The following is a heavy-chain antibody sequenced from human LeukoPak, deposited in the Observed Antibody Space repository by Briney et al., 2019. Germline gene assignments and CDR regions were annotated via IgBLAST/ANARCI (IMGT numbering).Heavy chain of an antibody. CDR1: GFTFSDYY. CDR2: IYYSGST. V-gene: IGHV4-30-4*08. J-gene: IGHJ3*02. Sequence: NPGGSLRLSCAASGFTFSDYYMSWIRQPPGKGLEWIGYIYYSGSTSYNPSLKSRVTISVDTSKNQFSLKLTSVIAADTAVYYCARGFDAHNAFDIWGQGTMVTVSS. D-gene: IGHD3-9*01. CDR3: ARGFDAHNAFDI.